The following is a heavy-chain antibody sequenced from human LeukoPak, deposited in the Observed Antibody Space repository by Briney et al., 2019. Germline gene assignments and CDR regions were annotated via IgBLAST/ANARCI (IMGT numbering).Heavy chain of an antibody. D-gene: IGHD6-19*01. CDR1: GGSISSSSYY. V-gene: IGHV4-39*07. CDR3: ARENQSGGTVVSAVAAPDY. J-gene: IGHJ4*02. Sequence: PSETLSLTCTVSGGSISSSSYYWGWIRQPPGKGLEWIGSIYYSGSTYYNPSLKSRVTISVDTSKNQFSLKLSSVTAADTAVYYCARENQSGGTVVSAVAAPDYWGQGTLVTVSS. CDR2: IYYSGST.